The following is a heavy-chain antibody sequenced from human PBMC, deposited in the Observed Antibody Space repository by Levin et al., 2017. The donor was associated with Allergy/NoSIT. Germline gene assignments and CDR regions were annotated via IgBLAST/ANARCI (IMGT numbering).Heavy chain of an antibody. D-gene: IGHD3-10*01. CDR1: GFTLSRYA. CDR3: ARAFTLVRGLTRFYFYYMDV. Sequence: GGSLRLSCAASGFTLSRYAMTWVRQAPGKGLEWVSAMSGSGGTTYYADSVEGRFTISRDNSKNTLYLQMNSLGAEDTAVYYCARAFTLVRGLTRFYFYYMDVWGEGTTVTVSS. V-gene: IGHV3-23*01. J-gene: IGHJ6*03. CDR2: MSGSGGTT.